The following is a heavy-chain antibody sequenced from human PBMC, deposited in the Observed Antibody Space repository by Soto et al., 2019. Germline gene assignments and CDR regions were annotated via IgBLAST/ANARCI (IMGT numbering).Heavy chain of an antibody. CDR1: GYTFTSYG. Sequence: ASVKVSCKTSGYTFTSYGITWVRQAPGQGLEWMGWISTYNGNTNYTQKLQGRVTMTTDTSTTTAYMELRSLSSDDTAVYFCARVYCSSTSCSGLYYFDYWGQGSLVTVSS. J-gene: IGHJ4*02. CDR3: ARVYCSSTSCSGLYYFDY. V-gene: IGHV1-18*01. CDR2: ISTYNGNT. D-gene: IGHD2-2*01.